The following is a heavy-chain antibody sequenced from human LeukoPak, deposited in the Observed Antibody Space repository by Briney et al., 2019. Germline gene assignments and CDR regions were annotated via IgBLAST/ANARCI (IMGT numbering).Heavy chain of an antibody. J-gene: IGHJ4*02. CDR3: AMNTLVRGVIQ. D-gene: IGHD3-10*01. CDR2: IYYSGST. CDR1: GGSISSGGYS. V-gene: IGHV4-30-4*07. Sequence: SETLSLTCAVSGGSISSGGYSWSWIRQPPGKGLERIGYIYYSGSTYYNPSLKSRVTISVDTSKNQFSLKLSSVTAADTAVYYCAMNTLVRGVIQWGQGTLVTVSS.